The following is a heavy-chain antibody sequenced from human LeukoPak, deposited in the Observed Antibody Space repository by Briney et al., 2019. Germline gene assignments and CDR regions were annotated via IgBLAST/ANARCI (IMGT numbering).Heavy chain of an antibody. V-gene: IGHV3-23*01. CDR1: GFTFSSYA. CDR2: ISGSGGST. J-gene: IGHJ4*02. CDR3: VRVFLESLTAGYFDH. D-gene: IGHD3-3*01. Sequence: GGSLRLSCAASGFTFSSYAMSWVRQAPGKGLEWVSAISGSGGSTYNADSVKGRFTISRDNSKNTLYLQMNSLRDEDSATYYCVRVFLESLTAGYFDHWGQGTLVTVSP.